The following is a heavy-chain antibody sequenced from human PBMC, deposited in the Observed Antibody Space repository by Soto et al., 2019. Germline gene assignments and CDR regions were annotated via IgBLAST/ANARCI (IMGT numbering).Heavy chain of an antibody. D-gene: IGHD6-13*01. CDR1: GFSLSTSGVG. Sequence: QITLKESGPTLVKPTQTPTLTCTFSGFSLSTSGVGVGWIRQPPGKALEWLALIYWDDDKRYSPSLKSRLTITKDTSKNQVVLTMTNMDPVDTATYYCAHRSDAAYSSWPQTNWFDPWGQGTLVTVSS. J-gene: IGHJ5*02. CDR3: AHRSDAAYSSWPQTNWFDP. CDR2: IYWDDDK. V-gene: IGHV2-5*02.